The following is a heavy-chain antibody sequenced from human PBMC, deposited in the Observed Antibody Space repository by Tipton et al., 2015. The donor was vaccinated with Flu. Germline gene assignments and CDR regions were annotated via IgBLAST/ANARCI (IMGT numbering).Heavy chain of an antibody. CDR3: ARGFYGAFDI. CDR1: GVSINSYY. Sequence: LRLSCTVSGVSINSYYWSWIRQPAGKGLEWIGRIYTSGSTNYNPSLKSRVTMSIDTSKNQFSLKLSSVTAADTAVYYCARGFYGAFDIWGQGTMVTVS. V-gene: IGHV4-4*07. D-gene: IGHD4-17*01. J-gene: IGHJ3*02. CDR2: IYTSGST.